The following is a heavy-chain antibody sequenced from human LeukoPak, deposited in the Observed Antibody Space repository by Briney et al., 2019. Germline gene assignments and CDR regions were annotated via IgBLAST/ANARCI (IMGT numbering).Heavy chain of an antibody. J-gene: IGHJ4*02. CDR3: TTQAVAWDTAMDVSDY. V-gene: IGHV3-15*01. Sequence: GGSLRLSCAASGFTFSNAWMSWVRQAPGKGLEWVGRVKSKTDGGTTGYAAPVKGRFTISRDDSKNTLYLQMNSLKTEDTAVYYCTTQAVAWDTAMDVSDYWGQGTLVTVSS. CDR2: VKSKTDGGTT. D-gene: IGHD5-18*01. CDR1: GFTFSNAW.